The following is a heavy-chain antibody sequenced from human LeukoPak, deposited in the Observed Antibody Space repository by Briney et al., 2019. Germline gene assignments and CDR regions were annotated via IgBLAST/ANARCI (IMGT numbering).Heavy chain of an antibody. CDR3: VRAREDLMVYYYFDL. Sequence: KASQTLSLTCTISGDSVSNEKATWNRIRQSPSRGLEWLGRTYYRSDWYNDYAVSVRGRITISPDTSKNQFSLQLNSVTPEDTAIYYCVRAREDLMVYYYFDLWGRGTLVAVSS. V-gene: IGHV6-1*01. J-gene: IGHJ2*01. D-gene: IGHD1-26*01. CDR1: GDSVSNEKAT. CDR2: TYYRSDWYN.